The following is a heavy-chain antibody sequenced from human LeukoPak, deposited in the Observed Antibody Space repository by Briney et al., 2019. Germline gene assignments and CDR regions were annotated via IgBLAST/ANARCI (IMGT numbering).Heavy chain of an antibody. J-gene: IGHJ3*02. CDR2: ICSSGSYI. Sequence: GGSLRLSCGASGFTFSRYSMNWVRQAPGKGLEWVSSICSSGSYIYYADSVKGRFTISRDNAKNSLYLQMNSLRAEDTAVYYCASRNQYCGGDCFWAFDIWGQGTMVTVSS. V-gene: IGHV3-21*01. CDR3: ASRNQYCGGDCFWAFDI. D-gene: IGHD2-21*02. CDR1: GFTFSRYS.